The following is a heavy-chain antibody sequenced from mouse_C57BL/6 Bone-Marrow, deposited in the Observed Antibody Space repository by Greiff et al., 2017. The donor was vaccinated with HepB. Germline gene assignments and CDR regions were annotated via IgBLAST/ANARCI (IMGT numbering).Heavy chain of an antibody. CDR2: IDPSDSYT. J-gene: IGHJ1*03. CDR3: ARVDDYDILYWYFDV. V-gene: IGHV1-50*01. CDR1: GYTFTSYW. D-gene: IGHD2-4*01. Sequence: QVQLQHPGAELVKPGASVKLSCKASGYTFTSYWMQWVKQRPGQGLEWIGEIDPSDSYTNYNQKFKGKATLTVDTSSSTAYMQLSSLTSEDSAVYYCARVDDYDILYWYFDVWGTGTTVTVSS.